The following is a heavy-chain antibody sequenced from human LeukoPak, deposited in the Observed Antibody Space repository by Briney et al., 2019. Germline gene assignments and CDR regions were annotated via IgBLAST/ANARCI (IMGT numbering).Heavy chain of an antibody. CDR3: ARSEYATSSYMDV. Sequence: GGSLRLSCAASGFTFDDYAMHWVRQAPGKGLEWVAVISYDASKIYYADSVKGRFTISRDNSKNTLYLQMNSLRAEDTAVYYCARSEYATSSYMDVWGKGTTVTVSS. V-gene: IGHV3-30*03. CDR2: ISYDASKI. CDR1: GFTFDDYA. D-gene: IGHD6-6*01. J-gene: IGHJ6*03.